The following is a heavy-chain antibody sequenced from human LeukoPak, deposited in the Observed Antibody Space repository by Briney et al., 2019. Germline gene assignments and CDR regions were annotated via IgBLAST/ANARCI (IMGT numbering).Heavy chain of an antibody. D-gene: IGHD3-3*01. V-gene: IGHV4-34*01. CDR2: INHIEST. CDR3: ARGRLGGYYTAGRFTEDY. J-gene: IGHJ4*02. Sequence: PSETLSLTCTVSGGSISSYYWSWIRQPPGKGLDWMGEINHIESTNYNPSLKSRVIILVDTSKNQSSLKLRSVTAADTAVYYCARGRLGGYYTAGRFTEDYWGQGTLVTVSS. CDR1: GGSISSYY.